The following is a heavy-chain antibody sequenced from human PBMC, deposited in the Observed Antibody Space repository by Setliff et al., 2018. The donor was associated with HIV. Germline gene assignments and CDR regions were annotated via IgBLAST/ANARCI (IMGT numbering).Heavy chain of an antibody. Sequence: SETLSLTCTVSGGSISSHYWSWIRQPPGKGLEWIGGIYYSGSTNYNPSLKSRVTLSLDTSKNQFSLKLTSVTAADTAVYYCARAPTGVTNAFDIWGQGTMVTVSS. J-gene: IGHJ3*02. D-gene: IGHD2-8*02. CDR2: IYYSGST. CDR3: ARAPTGVTNAFDI. V-gene: IGHV4-59*11. CDR1: GGSISSHY.